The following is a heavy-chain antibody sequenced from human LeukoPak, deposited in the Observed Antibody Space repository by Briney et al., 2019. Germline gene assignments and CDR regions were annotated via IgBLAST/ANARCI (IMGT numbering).Heavy chain of an antibody. J-gene: IGHJ3*02. V-gene: IGHV4-39*01. CDR3: TRRDITIFGVANYAFDI. Sequence: PSETLSLTCTVSGGSISSSSYYWGWIRQPPGKGLEWIGSIYYSGSTYYNPSLKSRVTISVDTSKNQFSLKLSSVTAADTAVYYCTRRDITIFGVANYAFDIWGQGTMVTVSS. D-gene: IGHD3-3*01. CDR2: IYYSGST. CDR1: GGSISSSSYY.